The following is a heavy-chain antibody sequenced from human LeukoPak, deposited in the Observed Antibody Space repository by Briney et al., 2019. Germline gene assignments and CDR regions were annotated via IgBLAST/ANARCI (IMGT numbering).Heavy chain of an antibody. CDR2: IKQDGSER. CDR3: ARGGGLDV. CDR1: RFTFSTYW. D-gene: IGHD3-16*01. Sequence: GGSLRLSCAAFRFTFSTYWMTWVRQAPGKGLEWVANIKQDGSERYYVDSVKGRFTISRDNAKNSLYLQMSNLRAEDTAVYFCARGGGLDVWGQGATVTVSS. J-gene: IGHJ6*02. V-gene: IGHV3-7*03.